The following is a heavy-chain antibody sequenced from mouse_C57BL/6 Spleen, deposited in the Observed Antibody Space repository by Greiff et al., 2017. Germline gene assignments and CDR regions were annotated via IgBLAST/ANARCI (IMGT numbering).Heavy chain of an antibody. CDR3: SRGGGYGYFDV. CDR2: IYPGDGDT. CDR1: GYAFSSSW. Sequence: QVQLQQSGPELVKPGASVKISCKASGYAFSSSWMHWVKQRPGQGLEWIGRIYPGDGDTNYNGKFKGKATLTADKSSSTAYMQLSSLTSEDSAVYFCSRGGGYGYFDVWGTGTTVTVSS. J-gene: IGHJ1*03. V-gene: IGHV1-82*01. D-gene: IGHD1-1*02.